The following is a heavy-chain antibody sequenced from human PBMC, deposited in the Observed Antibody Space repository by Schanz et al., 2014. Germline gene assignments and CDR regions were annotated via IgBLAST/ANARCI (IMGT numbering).Heavy chain of an antibody. Sequence: EVQLVESGGGLVQSGGSLRLSCAASGFSFSDYSMNWVRQAPGKGLEWISYIKISGNVFYTDSVKGRFTISRDNAKSSLYLQMSSLRDEDTAIYYCVRDYNWGFDNWGQGTLVTVSS. CDR3: VRDYNWGFDN. D-gene: IGHD7-27*01. CDR2: IKISGNV. J-gene: IGHJ4*02. CDR1: GFSFSDYS. V-gene: IGHV3-48*02.